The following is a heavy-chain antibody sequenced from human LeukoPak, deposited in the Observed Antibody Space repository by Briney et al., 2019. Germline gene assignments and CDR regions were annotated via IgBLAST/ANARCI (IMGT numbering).Heavy chain of an antibody. CDR2: IYYSGST. Sequence: SETLSLTCTASGGSISSSSYYWGWIRQPPGKGLEWIGSIYYSGSTYYNPSLKSRVTISVDTSKNQFSLKLSSVTAADTAVYYCAGQYSSSSKAFDIWGQGTLVTVSS. D-gene: IGHD6-6*01. J-gene: IGHJ3*02. CDR1: GGSISSSSYY. V-gene: IGHV4-39*01. CDR3: AGQYSSSSKAFDI.